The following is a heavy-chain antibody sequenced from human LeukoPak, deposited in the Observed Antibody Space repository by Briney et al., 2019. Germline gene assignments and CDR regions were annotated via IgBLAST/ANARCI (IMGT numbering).Heavy chain of an antibody. Sequence: GGSLRLSCAASGFTFSSYTMNCVRQPPGKGLEWVSSLSGTGRYIYYADLMKGRFTVSRDNAKNTMSLQMNSLSADDTSVYYCVRGRGGDGSSYWGQGILVTVSS. CDR1: GFTFSSYT. CDR2: LSGTGRYI. CDR3: VRGRGGDGSSY. D-gene: IGHD3-16*01. J-gene: IGHJ4*02. V-gene: IGHV3-21*01.